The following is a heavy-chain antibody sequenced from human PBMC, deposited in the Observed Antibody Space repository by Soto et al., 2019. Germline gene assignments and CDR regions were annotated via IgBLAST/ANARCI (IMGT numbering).Heavy chain of an antibody. D-gene: IGHD6-13*01. CDR2: ISAYNGNT. V-gene: IGHV1-18*01. CDR1: GYTFTSYG. J-gene: IGHJ5*02. CDR3: ARDGYSSSWYPKKNWFDP. Sequence: ASVKVSCKASGYTFTSYGISWVRQAPGQGLESMGWISAYNGNTNYAQKLQGRVTMTTDTSTSTAYMELRSLRSDDTAVYYCARDGYSSSWYPKKNWFDPWGQGTLVTVSS.